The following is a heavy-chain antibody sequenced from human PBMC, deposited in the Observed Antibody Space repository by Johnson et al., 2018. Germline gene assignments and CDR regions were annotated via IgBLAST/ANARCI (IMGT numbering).Heavy chain of an antibody. CDR2: IAYDGSNK. J-gene: IGHJ4*02. Sequence: QVQLVQSGGGVVQPGRSLRLSCAASGFTFSSYAMHWVRQAPGKGLEWVAVIAYDGSNKYYADSVKGRLTISRDNSKNTLYLQMNSLRVEDTAVYYCVAPFPYFDNWGQGTLVTVSS. CDR1: GFTFSSYA. CDR3: VAPFPYFDN. V-gene: IGHV3-30*04. D-gene: IGHD2/OR15-2a*01.